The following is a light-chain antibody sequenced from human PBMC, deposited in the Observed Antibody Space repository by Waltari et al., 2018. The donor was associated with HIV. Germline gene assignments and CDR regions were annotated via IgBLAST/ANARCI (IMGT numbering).Light chain of an antibody. CDR3: NSRDSSGSHVV. J-gene: IGLJ2*01. CDR2: GKN. CDR1: SIRIHY. Sequence: SSELTQDPAVSVALGQTVRITCQGDSIRIHYASWYQQKPGQAPVLVIYGKNNRPSGIPDRFSDSSSGNTASLTITGAQAEDEADYYCNSRDSSGSHVVFGGGTRLTVL. V-gene: IGLV3-19*01.